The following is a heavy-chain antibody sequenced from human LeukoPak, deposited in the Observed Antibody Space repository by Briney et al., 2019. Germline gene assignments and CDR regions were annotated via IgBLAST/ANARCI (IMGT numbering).Heavy chain of an antibody. CDR3: ARSAGKGYCSSTSCYGPVVYYYYMDV. D-gene: IGHD2-2*01. CDR1: GGSISSSYY. J-gene: IGHJ6*03. CDR2: KYYRGST. V-gene: IGHV4-39*07. Sequence: SETLSLTCTVSGGSISSSYYWGWIRQPPGKGLEWIGNKYYRGSTYYNPSLKSRVTISVDTSKNQFSLNLTSVTAADTAVYYCARSAGKGYCSSTSCYGPVVYYYYMDVWGKGTTVTVSS.